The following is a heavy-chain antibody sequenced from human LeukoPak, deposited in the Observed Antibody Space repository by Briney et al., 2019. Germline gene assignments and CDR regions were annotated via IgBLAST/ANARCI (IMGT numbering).Heavy chain of an antibody. CDR2: ISSSSSII. D-gene: IGHD3-22*01. CDR1: GFTFSSYS. V-gene: IGHV3-48*02. CDR3: ARDGDSSGYYAAFDI. J-gene: IGHJ3*02. Sequence: GGSLRLSCAASGFTFSSYSMNWVRQAPGKGLEWLSSISSSSSIIYYADSVKGRFTISRDNAKNSLYLQMNSLRDEDTAVYYCARDGDSSGYYAAFDIWGQGTMVTVSS.